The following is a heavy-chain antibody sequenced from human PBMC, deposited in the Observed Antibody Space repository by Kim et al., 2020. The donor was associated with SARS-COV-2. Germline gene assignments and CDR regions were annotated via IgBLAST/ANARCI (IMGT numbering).Heavy chain of an antibody. J-gene: IGHJ4*02. CDR2: IYYSGST. D-gene: IGHD3-10*01. V-gene: IGHV4-39*01. CDR1: GCSISSRDYY. CDR3: ASRGDY. Sequence: SETLSLTCTVSGCSISSRDYYWGWIRQPPGKGLEWIGSIYYSGSTYYNPSLKSRVTISIDTSKNQFSLKLRSVTAADTAVYYCASRGDYWGQGTLVTDSS.